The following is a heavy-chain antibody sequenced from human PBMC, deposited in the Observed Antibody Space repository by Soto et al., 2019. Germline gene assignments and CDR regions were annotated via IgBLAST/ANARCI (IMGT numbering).Heavy chain of an antibody. CDR3: VGSNVVSA. D-gene: IGHD2-2*01. CDR1: GFTFGSYA. J-gene: IGHJ5*02. V-gene: IGHV3-7*01. CDR2: INQEGRES. Sequence: PGGSLRLSCAASGFTFGSYAMNWVRQAPGKGLEWVANINQEGRESHYVDSVKGRFTISRDNAKNSLYLQMNSLRVEDTGLYYCVGSNVVSAWGQGTQVTVSS.